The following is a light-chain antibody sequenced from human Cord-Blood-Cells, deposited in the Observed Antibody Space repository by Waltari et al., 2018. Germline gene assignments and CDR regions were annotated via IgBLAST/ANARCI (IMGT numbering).Light chain of an antibody. J-gene: IGLJ1*01. CDR2: SNN. CDR3: AAWDDSLNGYV. CDR1: SSNIGSNN. V-gene: IGLV1-44*01. Sequence: QSVLTQPPSASGTPGQRVTISCSGSSSNIGSNNVNWYQQLPGTAPKLLIYSNNQWPSGVPDRFSGSKSGTSASLAISGLQSEDEADYYCAAWDDSLNGYVFGTGTKVTVL.